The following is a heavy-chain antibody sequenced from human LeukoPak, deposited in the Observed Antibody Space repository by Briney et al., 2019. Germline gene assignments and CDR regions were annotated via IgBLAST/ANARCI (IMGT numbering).Heavy chain of an antibody. CDR1: GFTFSSYG. CDR3: AKDRGRYGDYLDY. J-gene: IGHJ4*02. D-gene: IGHD4-17*01. CDR2: ISYGGSNK. V-gene: IGHV3-30*18. Sequence: HTGRSLRLSCAASGFTFSSYGMHWVRQAPGKGLEWVAVISYGGSNKYYADSVKGRFTISRDNSKNTLYLQMNSLRAEDTAVYYCAKDRGRYGDYLDYWGQGTLVTVSS.